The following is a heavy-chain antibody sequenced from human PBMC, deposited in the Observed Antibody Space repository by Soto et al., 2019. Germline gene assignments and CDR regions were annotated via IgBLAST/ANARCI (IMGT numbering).Heavy chain of an antibody. Sequence: ASVKVSCRASGYTFTSSVISWVRQAPGQGLEWMEWISAYNGNTNYAQKLQGRVTMTTDTSTSTAYMELRSLRSDDTAVYYCARDFYGYFDYWGQGTLVTVSS. CDR3: ARDFYGYFDY. CDR1: GYTFTSSV. V-gene: IGHV1-18*01. CDR2: ISAYNGNT. J-gene: IGHJ4*02. D-gene: IGHD5-18*01.